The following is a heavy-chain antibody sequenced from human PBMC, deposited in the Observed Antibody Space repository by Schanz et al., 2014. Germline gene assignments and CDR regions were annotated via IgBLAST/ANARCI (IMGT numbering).Heavy chain of an antibody. Sequence: EVQLVESGGGFVQPGGSLGLSCVVSGFTVSSDHMSWVRQAPGKGLEWVSVIYSGIGAYYADSVKDRFTVSRDNSENTLYLQMNSLSADDTAVFYCAKGMGYCSGGTCYDYYYYGLDVWGQGTTVTVSS. V-gene: IGHV3-66*01. CDR1: GFTVSSDH. CDR2: IYSGIGA. CDR3: AKGMGYCSGGTCYDYYYYGLDV. J-gene: IGHJ6*02. D-gene: IGHD2-15*01.